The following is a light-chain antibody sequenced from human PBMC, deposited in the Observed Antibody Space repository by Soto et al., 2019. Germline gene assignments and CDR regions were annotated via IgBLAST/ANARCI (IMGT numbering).Light chain of an antibody. V-gene: IGLV2-23*02. CDR2: EVS. J-gene: IGLJ2*01. Sequence: QSALTQPASVSGSPGQSITISCTGTSSDVGGYNLVSWYQQHPGTSPKLIIYEVSKRPSGVFSRFSGSKYGNTAYLTISGLRAEDEAHFHCCSYGRNSSVLFGRGTKLTVL. CDR1: SSDVGGYNL. CDR3: CSYGRNSSVL.